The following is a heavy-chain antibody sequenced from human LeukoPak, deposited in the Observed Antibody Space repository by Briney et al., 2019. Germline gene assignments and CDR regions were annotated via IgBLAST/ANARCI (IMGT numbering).Heavy chain of an antibody. J-gene: IGHJ4*02. Sequence: SETLSLTCTVSGGSINSYYWSWIRQPPGKGLEWIGYISYSGSTNYNPSLKSRVTISVDTSKNQFSLKLSSVTAADTAVYYCARTLYVYYYDSSGYSFWGQGTLVTVSS. D-gene: IGHD3-22*01. V-gene: IGHV4-59*12. CDR3: ARTLYVYYYDSSGYSF. CDR1: GGSINSYY. CDR2: ISYSGST.